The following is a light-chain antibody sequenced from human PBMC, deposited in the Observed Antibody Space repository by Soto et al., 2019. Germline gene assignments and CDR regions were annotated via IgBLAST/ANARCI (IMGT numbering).Light chain of an antibody. CDR2: DAS. CDR1: QSVSSY. Sequence: EIVLTQSPATLSLSPGERATLSCRASQSVSSYLAWDQQKPGQAPRLLIYDASNRATGIPARFSGSGSGTDFTLTISSPEPEDFAVYYCQQRSNWPPFTFGPGTKVHIK. J-gene: IGKJ3*01. V-gene: IGKV3-11*01. CDR3: QQRSNWPPFT.